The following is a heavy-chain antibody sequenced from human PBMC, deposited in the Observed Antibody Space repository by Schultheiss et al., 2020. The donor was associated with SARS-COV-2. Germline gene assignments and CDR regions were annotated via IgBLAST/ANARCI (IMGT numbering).Heavy chain of an antibody. V-gene: IGHV3-23*01. Sequence: GGSLRLSCAASGFTFSSYSMNWVRQAPGKGLEWVSGISGSGGSTYYADSVKGRFTISRDNSKNTLYLQMNSLRAEDTAVYYCARTLVVPAAILYAFDIWGQGTMVTVSS. CDR2: ISGSGGST. D-gene: IGHD2-2*02. CDR1: GFTFSSYS. CDR3: ARTLVVPAAILYAFDI. J-gene: IGHJ3*02.